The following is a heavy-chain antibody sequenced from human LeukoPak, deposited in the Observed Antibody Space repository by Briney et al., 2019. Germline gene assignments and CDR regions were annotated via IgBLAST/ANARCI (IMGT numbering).Heavy chain of an antibody. CDR1: GFTFSNYG. CDR3: AQERGSWPTNQLDY. Sequence: GGSLRLSCAASGFTFSNYGMSWVRQAPGKGLEWVSAISGSGGSTYYADSVKGRFTISRDNSKNTLDLQMNSLRAEDTAVYYCAQERGSWPTNQLDYWGQGTPVTVSS. CDR2: ISGSGGST. V-gene: IGHV3-23*01. D-gene: IGHD6-13*01. J-gene: IGHJ4*02.